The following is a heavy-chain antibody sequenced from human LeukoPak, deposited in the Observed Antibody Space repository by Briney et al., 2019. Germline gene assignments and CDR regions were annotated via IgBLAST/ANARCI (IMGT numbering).Heavy chain of an antibody. D-gene: IGHD3-3*01. CDR1: GFTFTSSA. J-gene: IGHJ4*02. CDR2: IVVGSGNT. Sequence: GTSVKVSCKASGFTFTSSAVQWVRQARGQRLEWIGWIVVGSGNTNYARKFQERVTITRDMSTSTAYMELSSLRSEDTAVYYCAASEDDFWSGYYFDYWGQGTLVTVSS. CDR3: AASEDDFWSGYYFDY. V-gene: IGHV1-58*01.